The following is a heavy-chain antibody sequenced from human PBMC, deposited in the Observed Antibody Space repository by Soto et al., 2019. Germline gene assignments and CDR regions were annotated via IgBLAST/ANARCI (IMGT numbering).Heavy chain of an antibody. CDR2: IYWNDDK. CDR3: ARGNYYYANSDGKTWHDP. Sequence: SGPTLVNPTQTLTLTCTFSGFSLSTSGVGVGWIRQPPGKALEWLALIYWNDDKRYSPSLKNRLSITKDTSKNQVDLTNTNMDPVDTVTYFCARGNYYYANSDGKTWHDPWGQGTLVTVSS. CDR1: GFSLSTSGVG. D-gene: IGHD3-10*01. V-gene: IGHV2-5*01. J-gene: IGHJ5*02.